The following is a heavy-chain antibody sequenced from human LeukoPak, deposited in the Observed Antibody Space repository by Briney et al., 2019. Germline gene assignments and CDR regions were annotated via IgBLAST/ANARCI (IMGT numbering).Heavy chain of an antibody. Sequence: GASVKVSCKASGYTFTGYYMHWVRQAPGQGLEWMGWINPNSGGTNYAQKFQGRVTMTRDTSISTAYMELSRLRSDDTAVYYCARGRGGYSNYVYFDYWGQGTLVTVSS. J-gene: IGHJ4*02. V-gene: IGHV1-2*02. D-gene: IGHD4-11*01. CDR3: ARGRGGYSNYVYFDY. CDR2: INPNSGGT. CDR1: GYTFTGYY.